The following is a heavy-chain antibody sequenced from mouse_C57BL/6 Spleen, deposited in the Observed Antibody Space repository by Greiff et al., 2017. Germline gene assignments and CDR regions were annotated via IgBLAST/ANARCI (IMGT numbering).Heavy chain of an antibody. CDR2: IDPENGDT. V-gene: IGHV14-4*01. D-gene: IGHD1-1*01. J-gene: IGHJ2*01. CDR1: GFNIKDDY. Sequence: EVQVVESGAELVRPGASVKLSCTASGFNIKDDYMHWVKQRPEQGLEWIGWIDPENGDTEYASKFQGKATITADTSSNTAYLQLSSLTSEDTAVYYCTTSDYYGSRGDYWGQGTTLTVSS. CDR3: TTSDYYGSRGDY.